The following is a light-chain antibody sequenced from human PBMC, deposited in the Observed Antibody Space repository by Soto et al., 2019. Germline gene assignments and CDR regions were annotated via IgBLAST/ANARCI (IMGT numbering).Light chain of an antibody. V-gene: IGKV1-5*01. CDR3: QQYKGT. CDR2: DAS. J-gene: IGKJ1*01. Sequence: DIQMTQSPSTLSASVGDRVTITCRASQSISSWLAWYQQKPGKAPKLLIYDASSLESGVPSRFSGSGSGTEFTLPSSSLQPDDFASYYCQQYKGTFGQGTKVEIK. CDR1: QSISSW.